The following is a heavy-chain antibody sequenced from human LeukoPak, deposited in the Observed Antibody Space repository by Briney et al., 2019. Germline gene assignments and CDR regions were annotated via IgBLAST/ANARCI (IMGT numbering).Heavy chain of an antibody. J-gene: IGHJ6*02. CDR2: ISSSSSYI. CDR1: GFTFSSYS. D-gene: IGHD6-6*01. Sequence: GGSLRLSCAASGFTFSSYSMNWVRQAPGKGLEWVSSISSSSSYIYYADSVKGRFTISRDNAKNSLYLQMNSLRAEDTAVYYCAREFVAARRGYYYGMDVWGQGTTVTVPS. V-gene: IGHV3-21*01. CDR3: AREFVAARRGYYYGMDV.